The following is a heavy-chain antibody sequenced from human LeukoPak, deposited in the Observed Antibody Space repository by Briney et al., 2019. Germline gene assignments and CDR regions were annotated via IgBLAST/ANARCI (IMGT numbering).Heavy chain of an antibody. Sequence: GGSLRLSCAASGITFSDYAMSWGRQAPGKGLEWVSAIRGDGETTYYADSVKGRFTISRDDSKNTLYLQMSSLRAEDTAVYHCAKDVRLSGYDEGGPWGQGTLVTVSS. CDR3: AKDVRLSGYDEGGP. J-gene: IGHJ5*02. V-gene: IGHV3-23*01. CDR2: IRGDGETT. CDR1: GITFSDYA. D-gene: IGHD5-12*01.